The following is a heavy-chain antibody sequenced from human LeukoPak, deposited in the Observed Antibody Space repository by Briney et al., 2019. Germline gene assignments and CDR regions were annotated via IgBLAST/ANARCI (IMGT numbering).Heavy chain of an antibody. Sequence: GGSLRLSCAASGLTFRNYGMNWVRQAPGKGLEWVTLIWYDGSRDYYVDFVKGRFTVSRDNSRNTLYLQMRNLRAEDTAVYYCATVRGSDWYMDYWGQGTLVTVSS. CDR1: GLTFRNYG. CDR2: IWYDGSRD. D-gene: IGHD6-19*01. V-gene: IGHV3-33*01. J-gene: IGHJ4*02. CDR3: ATVRGSDWYMDY.